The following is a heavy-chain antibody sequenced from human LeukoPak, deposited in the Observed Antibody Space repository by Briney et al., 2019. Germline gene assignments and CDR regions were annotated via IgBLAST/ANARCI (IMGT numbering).Heavy chain of an antibody. V-gene: IGHV3-23*01. CDR3: LPHPAGNFPGFDY. CDR1: GFTFSSFA. J-gene: IGHJ4*02. Sequence: GGSLRLSCAASGFTFSSFAMSWVRLAPGKRLEWVSTVDHSFGGTHYADSVKGRFTISRDDSKNTVSLQMNSLRDEDTAVYYCLPHPAGNFPGFDYWGQGTWVTVSS. CDR2: VDHSFGGT. D-gene: IGHD2-2*01.